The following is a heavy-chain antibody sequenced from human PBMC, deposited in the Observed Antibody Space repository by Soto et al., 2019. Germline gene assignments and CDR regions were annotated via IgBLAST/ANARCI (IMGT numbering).Heavy chain of an antibody. CDR2: ISSGGSTT. D-gene: IGHD3-22*01. V-gene: IGHV3-48*03. CDR1: GFTFSSYE. J-gene: IGHJ4*02. CDR3: ARALHTSGYPFDY. Sequence: PGGSLRLSCAASGFTFSSYEINWVRQAPGKGLEWVSYISSGGSTTDYADSVRGRFTLSRDNAKNSVYLQMNSLRAEDTAVYYCARALHTSGYPFDYWGLGTLVTVSS.